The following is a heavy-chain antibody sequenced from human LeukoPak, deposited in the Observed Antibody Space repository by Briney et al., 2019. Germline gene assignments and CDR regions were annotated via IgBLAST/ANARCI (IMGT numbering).Heavy chain of an antibody. Sequence: SETLSLTCTVSGGSINSGDYYWSWNRQSPGKGLEWIGYIYYSGSTYYNPSLQSRATISLETSKNQFSLNLSSVTAADTAVYYCARGGYSRIVFSWGQGTLVTVSS. CDR2: IYYSGST. V-gene: IGHV4-30-4*01. J-gene: IGHJ4*02. CDR3: ARGGYSRIVFS. D-gene: IGHD3-22*01. CDR1: GGSINSGDYY.